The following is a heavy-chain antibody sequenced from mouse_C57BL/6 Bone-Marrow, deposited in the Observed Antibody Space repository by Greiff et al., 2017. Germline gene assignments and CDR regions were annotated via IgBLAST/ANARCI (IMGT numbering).Heavy chain of an antibody. CDR2: ISDGGSYT. V-gene: IGHV5-4*01. J-gene: IGHJ2*01. CDR1: GFTFSSYA. Sequence: VQLKESGGGLVKPGGSLKLSCAASGFTFSSYAMSWVRQTPEKRLEWVATISDGGSYTYYPDNVKGRFTISRDNAKNNLYLQMSHLKSEDTAMYYCAREDGTDYFDYWGQGTTLTVSS. CDR3: AREDGTDYFDY. D-gene: IGHD4-1*01.